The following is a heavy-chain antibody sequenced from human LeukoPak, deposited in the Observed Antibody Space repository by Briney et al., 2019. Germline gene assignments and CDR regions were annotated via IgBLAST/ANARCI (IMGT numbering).Heavy chain of an antibody. CDR1: GFTFSSYI. CDR2: ISSSSSYI. D-gene: IGHD3-16*01. Sequence: GGSLRLSCAASGFTFSSYIMNWVRQAPGKGLEWVSSISSSSSYIYYADSVKGRFTISRDNAKNSLYLQMNSLRAEDTAVYYCARDGGLLADYWGQGTLVTVSS. V-gene: IGHV3-21*01. J-gene: IGHJ4*02. CDR3: ARDGGLLADY.